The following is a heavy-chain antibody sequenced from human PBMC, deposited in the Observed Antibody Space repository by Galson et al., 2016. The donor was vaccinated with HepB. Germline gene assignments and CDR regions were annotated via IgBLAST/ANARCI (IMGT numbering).Heavy chain of an antibody. CDR2: IEWDDNK. CDR3: ARIPRLISDNYSVYAMDV. CDR1: GFSLSTDGMC. Sequence: PALVKPTQTLTLTCTLSGFSLSTDGMCVGWIRQPPGKALEWLALIEWDDNKYYRTSLKTRLTISTGTSKNQVVLKMTNMDPADTATYFCARIPRLISDNYSVYAMDVWGRGTTVTVSS. D-gene: IGHD3-10*02. J-gene: IGHJ6*02. V-gene: IGHV2-70*01.